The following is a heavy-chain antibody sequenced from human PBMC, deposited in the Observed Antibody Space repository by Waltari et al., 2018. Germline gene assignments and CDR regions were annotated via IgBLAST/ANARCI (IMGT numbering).Heavy chain of an antibody. D-gene: IGHD3-10*01. V-gene: IGHV3-74*01. CDR1: GFTFTRYL. Sequence: EVQLDESGGGLVQPGGSLRLSCSASGFTFTRYLMNWVRQAPGKGVGWDARINSDGSSTTHAGSVKGRFTISRDNAKNTVYLQMNSLRVEDTAVYYCTRALWLGELYDYWGQGTLVTVSS. CDR3: TRALWLGELYDY. CDR2: INSDGSST. J-gene: IGHJ4*02.